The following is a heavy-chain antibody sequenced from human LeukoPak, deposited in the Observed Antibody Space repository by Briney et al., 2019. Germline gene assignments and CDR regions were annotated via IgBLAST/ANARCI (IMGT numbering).Heavy chain of an antibody. CDR3: ARRSWYGGNGNYFDY. CDR1: RFTFSTYG. Sequence: GGSLRLSCAASRFTFSTYGMSWVRQAPGKGLEWVSTVSGRDSNTYYADSVEGRFIISRDNSRNTLYLQMNSLRADDNAVYYCARRSWYGGNGNYFDYWGQGTPVTVSS. V-gene: IGHV3-23*01. D-gene: IGHD4-23*01. J-gene: IGHJ4*02. CDR2: VSGRDSNT.